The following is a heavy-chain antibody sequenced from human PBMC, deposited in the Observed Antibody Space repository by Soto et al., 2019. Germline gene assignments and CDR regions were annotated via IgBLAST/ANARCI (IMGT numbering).Heavy chain of an antibody. V-gene: IGHV3-23*01. CDR1: GFTFSSYA. D-gene: IGHD5-12*01. J-gene: IGHJ3*02. Sequence: GGSLRLSCAASGFTFSSYAMSWVRQAPGKGLEWVSAISGSGGSTYYADSVKGRFTISRDNSKNTLYLQMNSLRAEDTAVYYCAKDDPVDIVATINDEAFDIWGQGTMVTVSS. CDR3: AKDDPVDIVATINDEAFDI. CDR2: ISGSGGST.